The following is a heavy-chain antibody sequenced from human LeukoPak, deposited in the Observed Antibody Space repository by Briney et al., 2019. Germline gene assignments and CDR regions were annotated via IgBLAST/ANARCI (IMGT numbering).Heavy chain of an antibody. Sequence: ASVKVSCTASGYTFTSYDINWVRQATGQGLEWMGWMNPNSGNTGYAQKFQGRVTMTRNTSISTACMELSSLRSEDTAVYYCARALDYGDYYFDYWGQGTLVTVSS. CDR1: GYTFTSYD. CDR2: MNPNSGNT. V-gene: IGHV1-8*01. CDR3: ARALDYGDYYFDY. D-gene: IGHD4-17*01. J-gene: IGHJ4*02.